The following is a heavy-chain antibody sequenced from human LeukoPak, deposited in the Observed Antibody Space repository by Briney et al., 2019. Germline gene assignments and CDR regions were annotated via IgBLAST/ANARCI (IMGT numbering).Heavy chain of an antibody. CDR3: ARITGYSYHGFDY. V-gene: IGHV4-59*01. Sequence: PSETLSLTCTVSRGSISSYYWSWIRQPPGKGLEWIGYIYYSGSTNYNPSLKSRVTISVDTSKNHFSLKLSSVTAADTAVYYCARITGYSYHGFDYWGQGTLVTVSS. D-gene: IGHD5-18*01. J-gene: IGHJ4*02. CDR2: IYYSGST. CDR1: RGSISSYY.